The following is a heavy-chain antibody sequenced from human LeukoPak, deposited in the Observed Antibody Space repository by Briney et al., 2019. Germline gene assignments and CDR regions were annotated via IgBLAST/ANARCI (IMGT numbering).Heavy chain of an antibody. CDR2: IYTTGGA. D-gene: IGHD3-10*01. CDR1: GGSISSGSYY. CDR3: ARDNARGGSFLDYFRYSHD. Sequence: SQTLSLTCTVSGGSISSGSYYWSWIRQPAGKGLEWIGRIYTTGGAKYNPSLKSRVTISVDTSKNQFSLKLSSVTAADTAVYYCARDNARGGSFLDYFRYSHDWGQGTLVTVSS. J-gene: IGHJ1*01. V-gene: IGHV4-61*02.